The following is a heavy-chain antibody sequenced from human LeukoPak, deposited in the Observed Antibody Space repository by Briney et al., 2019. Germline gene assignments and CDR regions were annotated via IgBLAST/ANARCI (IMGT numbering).Heavy chain of an antibody. CDR1: GYTFTSYG. CDR2: ISAYNGNT. CDR3: ARDGENGEFDWLLRSDYYGMDV. J-gene: IGHJ6*02. D-gene: IGHD3-9*01. V-gene: IGHV1-18*01. Sequence: ASVKVSCKASGYTFTSYGISWVRQAPGQGLEWMGWISAYNGNTNYAQKLQGRVTMTTDTSTSTAYMELRSLRSDDTAVYYCARDGENGEFDWLLRSDYYGMDVWGQGTTVTVSS.